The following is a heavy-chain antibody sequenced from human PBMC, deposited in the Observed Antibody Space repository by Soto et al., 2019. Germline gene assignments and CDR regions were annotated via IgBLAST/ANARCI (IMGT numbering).Heavy chain of an antibody. CDR1: GYTFTSYG. Sequence: ASVKVSCKASGYTFTSYGISWVRQAPGQGLEWMGWISAYNGNTNYAQKLQGRVTMTTDTSTSTAYMELRSLRSDDTAVYYCARDYDILTGYYKNFDYWGQGTLVTVSS. D-gene: IGHD3-9*01. CDR3: ARDYDILTGYYKNFDY. V-gene: IGHV1-18*01. CDR2: ISAYNGNT. J-gene: IGHJ4*02.